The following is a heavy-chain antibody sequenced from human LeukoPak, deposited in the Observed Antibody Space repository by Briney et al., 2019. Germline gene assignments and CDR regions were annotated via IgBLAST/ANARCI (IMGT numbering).Heavy chain of an antibody. J-gene: IGHJ4*02. CDR3: ARDLGGANYFDY. V-gene: IGHV3-21*01. D-gene: IGHD1-26*01. CDR1: GFTFSSYS. Sequence: GGSLRLSCAASGFTFSSYSMNWVRQAPGKGLEWVSSISSSSSYIYYADSVKGRFTISRDNAKNSLYLQMNSLRAEDTAVYYCARDLGGANYFDYWGQGTLVTVSS. CDR2: ISSSSSYI.